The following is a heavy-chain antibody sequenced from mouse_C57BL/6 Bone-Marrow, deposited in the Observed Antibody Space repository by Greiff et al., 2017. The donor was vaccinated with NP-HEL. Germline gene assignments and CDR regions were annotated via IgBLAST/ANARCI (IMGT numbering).Heavy chain of an antibody. CDR1: GFTFSSYA. V-gene: IGHV5-4*01. CDR3: ARDYYGSSYPFFAY. D-gene: IGHD1-1*01. J-gene: IGHJ3*01. Sequence: EVKLMESGGGLVKPGGSLKLSCAASGFTFSSYAMSWVRQTPEKRLEWVATISDGGSYTYYPDNVKGRFTISRDNAKNNLYLQMSHLKSEDTAMYYCARDYYGSSYPFFAYWGQGTLVTVSA. CDR2: ISDGGSYT.